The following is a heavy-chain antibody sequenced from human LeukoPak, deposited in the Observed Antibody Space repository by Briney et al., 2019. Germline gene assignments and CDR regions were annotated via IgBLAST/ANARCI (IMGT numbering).Heavy chain of an antibody. V-gene: IGHV4-39*07. CDR1: GGSISSSSYY. J-gene: IGHJ5*02. D-gene: IGHD6-19*01. CDR3: ARRSELAVFNWFDP. CDR2: IFYHGST. Sequence: SETLSLTCTVSGGSISSSSYYWGWIRQPPGKGLEWIGSIFYHGSTYYKPSLKSRVTISVDTSKNQFSLKLSSVTAADTAVYYCARRSELAVFNWFDPWGQGTLVTVSS.